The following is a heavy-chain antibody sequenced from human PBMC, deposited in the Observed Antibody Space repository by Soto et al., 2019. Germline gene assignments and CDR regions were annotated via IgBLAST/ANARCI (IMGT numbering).Heavy chain of an antibody. J-gene: IGHJ4*02. Sequence: ASVKVSCKASGYTFTSYGISWARQAPGQGLEWMGWISAYNGNTNYAQKLQGRVTMTTDTSTSTAYMELRSLRSDDTAVYYCARVWVRGDYDLGPFDYWGQGTLVTVSS. V-gene: IGHV1-18*01. CDR2: ISAYNGNT. CDR1: GYTFTSYG. D-gene: IGHD4-17*01. CDR3: ARVWVRGDYDLGPFDY.